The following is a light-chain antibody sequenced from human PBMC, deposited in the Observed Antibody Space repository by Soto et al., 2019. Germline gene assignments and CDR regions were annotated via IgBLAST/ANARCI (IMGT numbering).Light chain of an antibody. CDR2: DVS. Sequence: QSVLPQPASVSGSPGQSITISCTGTSSDVGGYNYVSWYQQHPGKAPKLMIYDVSNRPSGVSNRFSGSKSGNTASLTISGLQAEDEADYYCSSYTSSSIFYVFGTGTKVTVL. V-gene: IGLV2-14*01. CDR3: SSYTSSSIFYV. CDR1: SSDVGGYNY. J-gene: IGLJ1*01.